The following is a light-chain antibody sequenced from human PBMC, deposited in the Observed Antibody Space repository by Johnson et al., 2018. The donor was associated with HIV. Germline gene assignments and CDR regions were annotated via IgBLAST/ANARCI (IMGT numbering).Light chain of an antibody. J-gene: IGLJ1*01. CDR3: KTWDSRLSVGHV. V-gene: IGLV1-51*01. CDR1: TSNIGSNS. CDR2: DRN. Sequence: QSVLTQPPSVSAAPGQKVTISCSGNTSNIGSNSVSWYQHLPGIAPKLLVYDRNKRPSGIPDRFSGSKSGTSATLGITGLQTGDEADYYCKTWDSRLSVGHVFGTGTNVTVL.